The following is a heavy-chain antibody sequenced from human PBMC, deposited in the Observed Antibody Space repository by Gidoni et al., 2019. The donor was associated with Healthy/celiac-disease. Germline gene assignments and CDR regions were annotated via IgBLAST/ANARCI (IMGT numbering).Heavy chain of an antibody. J-gene: IGHJ5*02. CDR3: AEENRVGLDP. CDR2: IYHSVST. CDR1: GYSISSGYD. D-gene: IGHD2-2*01. V-gene: IGHV4-38-2*01. Sequence: QVQLQESGPGLVKPSETLSLTCAVSGYSISSGYDLGWIRQPPGQRLDGIGTIYHSVSTYYNPSLKSRVTIPVETSKNQFSLKLSSVTVADSAVYYCAEENRVGLDPWGQGTLVTVSS.